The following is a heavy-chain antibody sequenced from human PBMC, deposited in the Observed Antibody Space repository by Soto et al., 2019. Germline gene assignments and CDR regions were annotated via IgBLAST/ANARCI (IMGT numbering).Heavy chain of an antibody. Sequence: PSETQSLTCSVSGDSITSFFWSWVRQPPGKGLEWIGYVHYSGSTNYNPSLKSRLTMSVDTSKNHFSLRLDSVTAADTAVYYCARVNQLAPKRNAFDIWGQGTMVTVSS. J-gene: IGHJ3*02. D-gene: IGHD2-2*01. CDR2: VHYSGST. CDR1: GDSITSFF. CDR3: ARVNQLAPKRNAFDI. V-gene: IGHV4-59*01.